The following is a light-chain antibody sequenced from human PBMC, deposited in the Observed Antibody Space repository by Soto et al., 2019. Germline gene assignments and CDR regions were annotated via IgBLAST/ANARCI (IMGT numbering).Light chain of an antibody. V-gene: IGKV1-6*01. Sequence: AIQVTQSPSSLSSSLGDRVTMTGRASQAIRTDLGWYQQKPGKAPKLLIFAASNLHSGVPSRFSGSGSGTDFTLTINNLQAEDFATYYCLQEYNYPRTFGQGTKVDIK. CDR1: QAIRTD. J-gene: IGKJ1*01. CDR3: LQEYNYPRT. CDR2: AAS.